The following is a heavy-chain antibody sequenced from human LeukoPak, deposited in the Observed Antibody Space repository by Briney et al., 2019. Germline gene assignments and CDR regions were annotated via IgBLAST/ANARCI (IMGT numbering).Heavy chain of an antibody. Sequence: SGTLSLTCAVSGDSISANNWWSWVRQPPGKGLEWIGEIYHSGSTNYNPSLKSRVTISVGKSKDQFSLNLSSVTAADTAVYYCARKRSVAGTGPFDYWGQGTLVTVSS. J-gene: IGHJ4*02. D-gene: IGHD6-19*01. CDR1: GDSISANNW. CDR3: ARKRSVAGTGPFDY. V-gene: IGHV4-4*02. CDR2: IYHSGST.